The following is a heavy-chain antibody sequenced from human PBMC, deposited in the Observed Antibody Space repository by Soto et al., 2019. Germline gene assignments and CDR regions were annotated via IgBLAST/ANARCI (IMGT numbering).Heavy chain of an antibody. CDR3: ARQIYDSDTGPNFQYYFDS. J-gene: IGHJ4*02. V-gene: IGHV5-10-1*01. Sequence: GESLKISGKGSVYSFAGYWITWVRQKPGKGLEWMGRIDPSDSQTYYSPSFRGHVTISATKSTTTVFLQWSSLRASDTAMYYCARQIYDSDTGPNFQYYFDSWGQGTPVPVSP. D-gene: IGHD3-22*01. CDR1: VYSFAGYW. CDR2: IDPSDSQT.